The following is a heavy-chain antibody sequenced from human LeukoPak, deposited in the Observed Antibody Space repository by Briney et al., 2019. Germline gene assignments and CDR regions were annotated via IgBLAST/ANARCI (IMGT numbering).Heavy chain of an antibody. V-gene: IGHV3-23*01. D-gene: IGHD4-23*01. CDR1: GFTFSTYA. Sequence: GGSLRLACAASGFTFSTYAMTWVRQAPGKGLDWVSAISGGGSSTYYADFVKGRFTISRDNSKNTLYLQMNSLRAEDTAVYYCAKVFESVVTPNDYWGQGTLVTVSS. CDR3: AKVFESVVTPNDY. J-gene: IGHJ4*02. CDR2: ISGGGSST.